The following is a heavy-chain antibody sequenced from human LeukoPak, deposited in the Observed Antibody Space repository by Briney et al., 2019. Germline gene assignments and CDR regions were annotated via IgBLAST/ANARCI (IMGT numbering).Heavy chain of an antibody. J-gene: IGHJ6*02. CDR1: GFTVSSNY. CDR3: ARDSNLGYYYGMDV. CDR2: IYSGGST. Sequence: QSGGSLRLSCAASGFTVSSNYMSWVRQAPGKGLEWVSVIYSGGSTYYADSVKGRFTISRHNSKNTLYLQMNSLRAEDTAVYYCARDSNLGYYYGMDVWGQGTTVTVSS. V-gene: IGHV3-53*04.